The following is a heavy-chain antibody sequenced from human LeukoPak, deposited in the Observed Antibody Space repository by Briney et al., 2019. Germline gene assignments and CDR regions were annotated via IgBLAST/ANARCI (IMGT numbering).Heavy chain of an antibody. CDR2: ISYDGSNK. D-gene: IGHD6-6*01. J-gene: IGHJ4*02. Sequence: GKSLRLSCAASGFTFSSYAMHWVRQAPGKGLEWVAVISYDGSNKYYADSVKGRFTISRDNSKNTLYLQMNSLRAEDTAVYYCARDSRGLVSYWGQGTLVTASS. CDR1: GFTFSSYA. CDR3: ARDSRGLVSY. V-gene: IGHV3-30-3*01.